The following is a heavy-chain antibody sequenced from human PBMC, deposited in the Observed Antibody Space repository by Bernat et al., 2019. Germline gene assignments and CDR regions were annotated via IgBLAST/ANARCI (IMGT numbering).Heavy chain of an antibody. CDR2: ISSNDNTI. Sequence: QVQLVESGGGLVKPGGSLRLSCAASGFTFSDYYMSWIRQAPGKGLEWVSYISSNDNTIYNADSVKGRFTISRDDAKNSLYLQMNSLRAEDTAVYYCAGHRRCSGIAVAGYCYYYAMDVWGQGTTVTVSS. CDR3: AGHRRCSGIAVAGYCYYYAMDV. D-gene: IGHD6-19*01. CDR1: GFTFSDYY. V-gene: IGHV3-11*01. J-gene: IGHJ6*02.